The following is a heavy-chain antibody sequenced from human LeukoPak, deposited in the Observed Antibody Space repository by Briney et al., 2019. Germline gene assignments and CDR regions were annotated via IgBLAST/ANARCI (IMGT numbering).Heavy chain of an antibody. CDR3: ARRWYCSGGSCLFDP. J-gene: IGHJ5*02. Sequence: GASVKVSCKASGYTFTSYGISWLRQAPGQGLEWMGWISAYNGNTNYAEKLQGRVTMTTDTSTSTAYMELRSLRSDDTAVYYCARRWYCSGGSCLFDPWGQGTLVTVSS. CDR1: GYTFTSYG. CDR2: ISAYNGNT. D-gene: IGHD2-15*01. V-gene: IGHV1-18*01.